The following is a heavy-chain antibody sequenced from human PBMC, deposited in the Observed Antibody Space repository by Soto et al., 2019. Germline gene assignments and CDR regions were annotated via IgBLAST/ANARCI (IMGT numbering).Heavy chain of an antibody. CDR3: ARESRITMLRGVIITPGMDV. CDR2: IYHSGST. D-gene: IGHD3-10*01. CDR1: GYSISSGYQ. V-gene: IGHV4-38-2*02. Sequence: AWETLSLTCAVSGYSISSGYQWGWIRQPPGKGLEWIGGIYHSGSTYYNPSLKSRVTISVDTSKNQFSLKLSSVTAADTAVYYCARESRITMLRGVIITPGMDVWGQGTTVTAP. J-gene: IGHJ6*02.